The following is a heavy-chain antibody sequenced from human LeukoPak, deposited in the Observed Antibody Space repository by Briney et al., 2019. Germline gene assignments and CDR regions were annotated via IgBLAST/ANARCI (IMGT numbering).Heavy chain of an antibody. D-gene: IGHD6-19*01. V-gene: IGHV3-33*01. J-gene: IGHJ4*02. CDR1: GFTFSSYG. CDR2: IWYDGSNK. CDR3: ARDWAVAGSYYFDY. Sequence: GGSLRLSCAASGFTFSSYGMHWVRRAPGKGLEWVAVIWYDGSNKYYADSVKGRFTISRDNSKNTLYLQMNSLRAEDTAVYYCARDWAVAGSYYFDYWGQGTLVTVSS.